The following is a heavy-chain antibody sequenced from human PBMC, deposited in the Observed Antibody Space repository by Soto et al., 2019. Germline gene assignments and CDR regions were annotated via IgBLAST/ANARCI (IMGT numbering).Heavy chain of an antibody. D-gene: IGHD1-26*01. CDR2: INAGNGNT. CDR3: AREREDRYRNLFGP. J-gene: IGHJ5*02. CDR1: GYTFTSYA. V-gene: IGHV1-3*01. Sequence: GASVKVSCKASGYTFTSYAMHWVRQAPGQRLEWMGWINAGNGNTKYSQKFQGRVTITRDTSASTAYMELSSLRSEDTAVYYCAREREDRYRNLFGPWGQGSLVIVSS.